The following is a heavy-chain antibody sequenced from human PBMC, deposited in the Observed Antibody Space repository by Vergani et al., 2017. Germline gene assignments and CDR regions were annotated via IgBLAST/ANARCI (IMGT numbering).Heavy chain of an antibody. V-gene: IGHV4-61*02. J-gene: IGHJ4*02. Sequence: QVQLQESGPGLVKPSQTLSLTCTVSGGSINSHNYYWSWIRQPAGKGLERIGRIHTSGSTNYNPSLKSRVTMSADTSTNQFSLNLTSVTAADTAVYFCARGSCLGGSCYKPLFDYWGQGILVTVSS. CDR1: GGSINSHNYY. D-gene: IGHD2-15*01. CDR3: ARGSCLGGSCYKPLFDY. CDR2: IHTSGST.